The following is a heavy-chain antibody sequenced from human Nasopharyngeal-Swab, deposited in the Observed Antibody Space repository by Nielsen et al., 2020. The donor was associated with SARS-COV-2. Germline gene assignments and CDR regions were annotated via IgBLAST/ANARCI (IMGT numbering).Heavy chain of an antibody. V-gene: IGHV4/OR15-8*02. CDR1: GDSIISFNW. Sequence: SETLSLTCDVSGDSIISFNWWSWVRQSPGKGLEWIGEIYHGGNTNYNPSLRSRVTISMDKSKHQFSLTLSSVTAADTAVYYCARNLYTTTWKTLFDFWGQGTLVTVSS. CDR3: ARNLYTTTWKTLFDF. CDR2: IYHGGNT. D-gene: IGHD1-26*01. J-gene: IGHJ4*02.